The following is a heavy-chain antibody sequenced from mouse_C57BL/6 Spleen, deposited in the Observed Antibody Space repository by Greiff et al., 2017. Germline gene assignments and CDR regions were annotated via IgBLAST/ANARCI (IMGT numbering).Heavy chain of an antibody. Sequence: QVQLQQPGAELVKPGASVKLSCKASGYTFTSYWMHWVKQRPGQGLEWIGMIHPNSGSTNYNEKFKSKATLTVDKSSSTAYMQLSSLTSEDSAVYNWARETRVVDTGNAMDYWGQGASVTVSS. CDR3: ARETRVVDTGNAMDY. J-gene: IGHJ4*01. V-gene: IGHV1-64*01. D-gene: IGHD1-1*01. CDR2: IHPNSGST. CDR1: GYTFTSYW.